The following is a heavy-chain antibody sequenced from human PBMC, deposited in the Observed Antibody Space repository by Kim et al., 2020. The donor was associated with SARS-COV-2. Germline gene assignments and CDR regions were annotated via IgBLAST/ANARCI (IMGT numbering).Heavy chain of an antibody. Sequence: ASVKVSCKASGYTFTSYAMHWVRQAPGQRLEWMGWINAGNGNTKYSQKFQGRVTITRDTSASTAYMELSSLRSEDTAVYYCARDRGGYSGYDVLPFDPWGQGTLVTVSS. CDR1: GYTFTSYA. V-gene: IGHV1-3*01. CDR3: ARDRGGYSGYDVLPFDP. D-gene: IGHD5-12*01. J-gene: IGHJ5*02. CDR2: INAGNGNT.